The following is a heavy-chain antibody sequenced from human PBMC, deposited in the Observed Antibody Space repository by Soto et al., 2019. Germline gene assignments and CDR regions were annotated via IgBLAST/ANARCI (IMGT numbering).Heavy chain of an antibody. V-gene: IGHV1-8*01. CDR2: MNPNRGNT. CDR1: GYTFTSYD. CDR3: ARGLLIFSREYSGYDFPH. J-gene: IGHJ4*02. D-gene: IGHD5-12*01. Sequence: QVQLVQSGAEVKKPGASVKVSCKASGYTFTSYDINWVRQATGQGLEWMRWMNPNRGNTGYAQKFQGRVTMTRKTSIRTGYMELSSRRYEDTAVYYCARGLLIFSREYSGYDFPHWGQGTLVTVSS.